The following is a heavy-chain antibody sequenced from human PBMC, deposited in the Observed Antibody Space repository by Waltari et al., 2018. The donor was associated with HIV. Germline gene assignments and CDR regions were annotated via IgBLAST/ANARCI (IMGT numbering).Heavy chain of an antibody. Sequence: QVELQESGPGLVKPSQTLSLSCTVSGASIRRADPYWNWIRQPPGKGLEWIGSIYYSGSTYYNPSLKSRVTISIDKSKNQFSLKLTSVTAADTAVYFCAREVMVVVVPAAIYWFDPWGQGTLVTVSS. J-gene: IGHJ5*02. V-gene: IGHV4-30-4*08. CDR3: AREVMVVVVPAAIYWFDP. CDR2: IYYSGST. D-gene: IGHD2-2*02. CDR1: GASIRRADPY.